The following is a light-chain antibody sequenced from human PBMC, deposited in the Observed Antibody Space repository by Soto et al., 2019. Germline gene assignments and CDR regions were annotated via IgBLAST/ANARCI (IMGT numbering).Light chain of an antibody. J-gene: IGLJ1*01. CDR2: GDN. Sequence: VLTQPPSVSGAPGQSVSISCTGSTSNIGSPYDVHWYQHLPGTAPKLLIYGDNNRPSGVPDRFSGSKSGTSASLAITRLQAEDEADYYCQSYDISLHNYVFGTGTKVTVL. CDR3: QSYDISLHNYV. CDR1: TSNIGSPYD. V-gene: IGLV1-40*01.